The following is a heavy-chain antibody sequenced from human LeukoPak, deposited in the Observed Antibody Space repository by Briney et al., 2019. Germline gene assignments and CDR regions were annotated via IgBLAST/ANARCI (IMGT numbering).Heavy chain of an antibody. CDR2: ISAYNGNT. V-gene: IGHV1-18*01. D-gene: IGHD3-10*01. CDR1: GYTFTSYG. J-gene: IGHJ4*02. Sequence: ASVKVSCKASGYTFTSYGISWVRQAPGQGLEWMGWISAYNGNTNYAQKLQGRVTMTTDTSTSTAYMELRSLRSDDTAVYYCARSMVRNYYATYYFDYWGQGTLVTVSS. CDR3: ARSMVRNYYATYYFDY.